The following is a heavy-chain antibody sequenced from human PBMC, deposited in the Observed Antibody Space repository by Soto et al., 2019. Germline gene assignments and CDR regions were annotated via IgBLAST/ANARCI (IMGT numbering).Heavy chain of an antibody. CDR3: ATSYYDSSGYYQPFDY. V-gene: IGHV5-51*01. D-gene: IGHD3-22*01. J-gene: IGHJ4*02. CDR1: GYSFTSYW. Sequence: GESLKISCKGSGYSFTSYWIGWVRQMPGKGLEWMGIIYPGDSDTRYSPSFRGQVTISADKSISTAYLQWSSLKASDTAMYYCATSYYDSSGYYQPFDYWGQGTLVTVSS. CDR2: IYPGDSDT.